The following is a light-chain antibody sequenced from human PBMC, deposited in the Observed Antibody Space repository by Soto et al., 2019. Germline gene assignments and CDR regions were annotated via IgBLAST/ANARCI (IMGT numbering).Light chain of an antibody. CDR3: QQYKIYPT. J-gene: IGKJ1*01. CDR1: QSIDKW. V-gene: IGKV1-5*03. Sequence: DIQMTQFPSTLSASVGDRVTITCRASQSIDKWLAWYQQKPGKAPNLLFYEASKLEGGVPSRFSGSRSGTDFTLAISSLQPDYFATYYCQQYKIYPTFGQGTKVETK. CDR2: EAS.